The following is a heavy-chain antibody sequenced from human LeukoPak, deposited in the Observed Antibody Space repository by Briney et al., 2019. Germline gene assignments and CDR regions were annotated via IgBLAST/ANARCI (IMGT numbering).Heavy chain of an antibody. CDR3: ARGSSGAGDTWFDP. V-gene: IGHV3-23*01. J-gene: IGHJ5*02. CDR2: ISGSGGST. CDR1: GFTFSSYG. Sequence: GGSLRLSCAASGFTFSSYGMSWVRQAPGKGLEWVSAISGSGGSTYYADSVKGRFTISRDNAKNSLYLQMNSLRAEDTAVYYCARGSSGAGDTWFDPWGQGTLVTVSS.